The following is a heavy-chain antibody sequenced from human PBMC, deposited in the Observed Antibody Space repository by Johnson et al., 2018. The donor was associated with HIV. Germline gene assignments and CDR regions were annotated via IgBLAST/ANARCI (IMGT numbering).Heavy chain of an antibody. J-gene: IGHJ3*02. D-gene: IGHD2-15*01. CDR2: ISYDGSNK. V-gene: IGHV3-30*03. CDR1: GFTFSSYG. CDR3: AREGIYCTGCRCYVAVFDI. Sequence: QVQLVESGGGVVQPGRSLRLSCAASGFTFSSYGMHWVRQAPGKGLEWVAVISYDGSNKYYVESVKGRFTISRDNSKNTLYLQMNSLRAEDTAVYYCAREGIYCTGCRCYVAVFDIWGQGTKVTVSS.